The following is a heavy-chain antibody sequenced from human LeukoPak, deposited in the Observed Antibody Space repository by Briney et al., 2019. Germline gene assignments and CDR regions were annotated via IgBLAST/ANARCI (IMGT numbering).Heavy chain of an antibody. CDR2: IKQDGSEK. D-gene: IGHD3-22*01. V-gene: IGHV3-7*01. Sequence: GGSLRLSCAASGFTFSSYAMSWVRQAPGKGLEWVANIKQDGSEKYYVDSVKGRFTISRDNAKNSLYLQMNSLRAEDTAVYYCARYYDSSGYPPESVDYWGQGTLVTVSS. CDR3: ARYYDSSGYPPESVDY. J-gene: IGHJ4*02. CDR1: GFTFSSYA.